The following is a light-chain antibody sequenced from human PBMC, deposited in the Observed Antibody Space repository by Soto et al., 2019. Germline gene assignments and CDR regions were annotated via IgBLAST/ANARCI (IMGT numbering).Light chain of an antibody. Sequence: DIQMTQSPSSLSASVGDRVTITCRASESIRDFLSWYQQKPRKPPQLLIFAASTLQHGVPSRFSGSASGTDSTLTISSLQPEDFAAYYCQQSYSAPYTFGQGTNLEIK. J-gene: IGKJ2*01. V-gene: IGKV1-39*01. CDR3: QQSYSAPYT. CDR2: AAS. CDR1: ESIRDF.